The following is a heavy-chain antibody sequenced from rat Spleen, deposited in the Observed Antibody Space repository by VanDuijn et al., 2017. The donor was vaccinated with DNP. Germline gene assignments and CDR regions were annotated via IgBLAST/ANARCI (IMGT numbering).Heavy chain of an antibody. D-gene: IGHD1-10*01. CDR1: GFTFTFYG. CDR2: ITSSGGSA. Sequence: EVQLVESGGGLVQPGRSLKLSCAASGFTFTFYGMAWVRQAPKKGLEGVACITSSGGSAYHPDSVKGRFTISRDNANGHLYLKMDNLRYEDKATYYCASLNNYNWFAYWGQGTLVTVSS. V-gene: IGHV5S23*01. CDR3: ASLNNYNWFAY. J-gene: IGHJ3*01.